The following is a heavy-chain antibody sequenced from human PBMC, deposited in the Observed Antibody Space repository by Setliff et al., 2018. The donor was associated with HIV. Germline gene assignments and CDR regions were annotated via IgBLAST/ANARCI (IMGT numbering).Heavy chain of an antibody. CDR1: GFTVNNKY. CDR2: INQNGRET. D-gene: IGHD3-22*01. CDR3: AGSRGYFVKAD. V-gene: IGHV3-7*01. J-gene: IGHJ4*02. Sequence: PGGSLRLSCAASGFTVNNKYMSWIRQTPGKGLEWVANINQNGRETYYMDSAKGRFTISRDNAQNSLYLQMNSLRGEDTAVYYCAGSRGYFVKADWGQGTLVTAPQ.